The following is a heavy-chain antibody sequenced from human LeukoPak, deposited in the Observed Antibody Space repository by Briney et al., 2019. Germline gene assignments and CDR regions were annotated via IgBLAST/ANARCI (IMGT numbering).Heavy chain of an antibody. Sequence: PGGSLRLSCAASGFTFSSYAMSWVRQAPGKGLEWVSAISGSGGSTYYADSVKGRFTISRDNSKNTLYLQMNSLRAEDTAVYYCCKGPYGSGSYYFDYWGQGTLVTVSS. CDR3: CKGPYGSGSYYFDY. V-gene: IGHV3-23*01. D-gene: IGHD3-10*01. J-gene: IGHJ4*02. CDR1: GFTFSSYA. CDR2: ISGSGGST.